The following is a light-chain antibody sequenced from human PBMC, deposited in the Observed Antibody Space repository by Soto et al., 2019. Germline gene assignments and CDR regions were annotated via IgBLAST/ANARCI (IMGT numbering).Light chain of an antibody. Sequence: QSVLTQPRSVSGSPGQSVTISCTGTSSDVGGYNYVSWYQQHPGKAPKLMIYDVSKRPSGVPDRFSGSKSGNTASLTISGLQAEDEADYYSSSYAGSYTRVFGTGTKVTDL. CDR2: DVS. CDR3: SSYAGSYTRV. V-gene: IGLV2-11*01. CDR1: SSDVGGYNY. J-gene: IGLJ1*01.